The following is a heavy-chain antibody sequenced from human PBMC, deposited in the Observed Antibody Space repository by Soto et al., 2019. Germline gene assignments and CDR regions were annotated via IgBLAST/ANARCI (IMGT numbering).Heavy chain of an antibody. V-gene: IGHV1-3*01. D-gene: IGHD2-2*01. Sequence: ASVKVSCKASGYTFTSYAMHWVRQAPGQRLEWMGWINAGNGNTKYSQKFQGRVTITRDTSASTAYMELSSLRSEDTAVYYCARDIVVVPAAMGPFDYRGQGTLVTVSS. CDR2: INAGNGNT. J-gene: IGHJ4*02. CDR1: GYTFTSYA. CDR3: ARDIVVVPAAMGPFDY.